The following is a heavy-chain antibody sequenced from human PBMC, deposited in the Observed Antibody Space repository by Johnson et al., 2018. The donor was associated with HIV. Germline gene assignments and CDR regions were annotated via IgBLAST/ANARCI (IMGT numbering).Heavy chain of an antibody. D-gene: IGHD5-24*01. CDR3: ARDLGGRDGYNGDYAFDI. V-gene: IGHV3-7*01. Sequence: EVQLVESGGGLVQPGGSLRLSCAASGFTFSSYWMSWVRQAPGKGLEWVANIKQDGSEKYYVDSVKGRFTISRDNAKNSLYLQMNSLRAEDTAVYYCARDLGGRDGYNGDYAFDIWGLGTVVTVSS. J-gene: IGHJ3*02. CDR1: GFTFSSYW. CDR2: IKQDGSEK.